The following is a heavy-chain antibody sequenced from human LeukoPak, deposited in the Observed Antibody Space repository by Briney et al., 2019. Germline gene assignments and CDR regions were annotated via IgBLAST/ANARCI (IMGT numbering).Heavy chain of an antibody. CDR3: ARDLGHYFDY. Sequence: SETLSLTCTVSGGSISSYYWSWIRQPPGKGLEWIGYSYYSGSTNYNPSLKSRVTISVDTSKNQFSLKLSSVTAADTAVYYCARDLGHYFDYWGQGTLVTVSS. J-gene: IGHJ4*02. CDR1: GGSISSYY. V-gene: IGHV4-59*01. CDR2: SYYSGST. D-gene: IGHD7-27*01.